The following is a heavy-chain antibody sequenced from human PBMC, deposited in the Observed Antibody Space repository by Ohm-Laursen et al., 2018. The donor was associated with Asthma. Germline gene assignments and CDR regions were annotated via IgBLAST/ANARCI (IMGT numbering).Heavy chain of an antibody. CDR1: GFTVSSNY. V-gene: IGHV3-53*01. D-gene: IGHD5-12*01. Sequence: GSLRLSCAASGFTVSSNYMSWVRQAPGKGLEWVSAINSGGGTTYGDSVKGRFTISRDNSKNTVYLAMNSLGAEDTAVYFCAKVGAWPHYYYFGTDVWGQGTTVTVSS. CDR2: INSGGGT. J-gene: IGHJ6*02. CDR3: AKVGAWPHYYYFGTDV.